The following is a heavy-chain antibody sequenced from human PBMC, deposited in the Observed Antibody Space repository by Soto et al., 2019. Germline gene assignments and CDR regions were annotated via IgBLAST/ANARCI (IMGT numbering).Heavy chain of an antibody. CDR2: IYYSVST. Sequence: SETLSLTCTVSGGSISSYYWSWIRQPPGKGLEWIGYIYYSVSTNYNPSLKSRVTISVDTSKNQFSLKLSSVTAADTAVYYCARAGVTPAWGQGTLVTVSS. J-gene: IGHJ5*02. D-gene: IGHD2-21*02. V-gene: IGHV4-59*08. CDR1: GGSISSYY. CDR3: ARAGVTPA.